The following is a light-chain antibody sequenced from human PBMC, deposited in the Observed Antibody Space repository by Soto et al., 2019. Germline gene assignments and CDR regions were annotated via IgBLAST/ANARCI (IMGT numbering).Light chain of an antibody. V-gene: IGKV1-5*03. CDR3: QQYNSYPWT. CDR2: KAS. J-gene: IGKJ1*01. CDR1: QSISSW. Sequence: DIQMTQSPSTLSASVGDRVTITCRASQSISSWLAWYQQKPGKAPKLLIYKASSLKSGVPARFRGSGSGTEFPLTISSLQPDDFATYYCQQYNSYPWTFGQGTKVEIK.